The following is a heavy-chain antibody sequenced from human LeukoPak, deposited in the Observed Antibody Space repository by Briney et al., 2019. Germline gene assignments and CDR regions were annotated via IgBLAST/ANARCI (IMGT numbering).Heavy chain of an antibody. J-gene: IGHJ3*02. D-gene: IGHD3-16*01. CDR2: ISSSSSYI. CDR1: GFTFSSYS. Sequence: SGGSLRLSCAASGFTFSSYSMNWVRQAPGKGLEWVSSISSSSSYIYYADSVKGRFTISRDNAKNSLYLQMNSLRAEDTAVYYCARDSYYDYVWGTIADDAFDIWGQGTMVTVSS. CDR3: ARDSYYDYVWGTIADDAFDI. V-gene: IGHV3-21*01.